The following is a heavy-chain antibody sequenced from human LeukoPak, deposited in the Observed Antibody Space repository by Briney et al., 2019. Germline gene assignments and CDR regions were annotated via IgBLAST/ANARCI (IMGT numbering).Heavy chain of an antibody. CDR1: GGSISSYY. J-gene: IGHJ5*02. V-gene: IGHV4-59*01. Sequence: SETLSLTCTVSGGSISSYYWSWIRQPPGKGLEWIGYIYYSGSTNYNPSLKSRVTISVDTSKNQFSLKLSSVTAADTAVYYCAGDGYSSSLDPWGQGTLVTVSS. CDR2: IYYSGST. D-gene: IGHD6-13*01. CDR3: AGDGYSSSLDP.